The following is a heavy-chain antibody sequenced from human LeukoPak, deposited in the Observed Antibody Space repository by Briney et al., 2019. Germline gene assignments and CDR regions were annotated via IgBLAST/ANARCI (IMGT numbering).Heavy chain of an antibody. J-gene: IGHJ4*02. D-gene: IGHD2/OR15-2a*01. CDR1: GLTFSSYE. V-gene: IGHV3-48*03. Sequence: PGGSLRLSCAASGLTFSSYEMTWVRQAPGKGLEWVSYISSSGSTIYYPDSVKGRFTISRDNAKNSLYLRMNSLRAEDTAVYYCATFTSSRSNSYYFDYWGQGTLVTVSS. CDR3: ATFTSSRSNSYYFDY. CDR2: ISSSGSTI.